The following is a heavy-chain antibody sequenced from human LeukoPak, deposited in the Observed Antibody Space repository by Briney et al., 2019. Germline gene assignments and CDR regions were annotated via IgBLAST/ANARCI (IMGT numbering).Heavy chain of an antibody. CDR2: IIPILGIA. J-gene: IGHJ3*02. V-gene: IGHV1-69*04. CDR3: ARFIPAMGAFDI. D-gene: IGHD2-21*01. CDR1: GGTVSSYA. Sequence: SAKVSCKAAGGTVSSYAISCGRQAPGQGREWMGRIIPILGIANYAQKFQGRVTITADKSTSTAYMELSSLRSEDTAVYYCARFIPAMGAFDIWGQGTMVTVSS.